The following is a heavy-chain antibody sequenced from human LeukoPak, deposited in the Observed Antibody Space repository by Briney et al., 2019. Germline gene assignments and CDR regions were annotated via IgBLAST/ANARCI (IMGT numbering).Heavy chain of an antibody. Sequence: PGGSLRLSCAASGFSFSSYDMSWVRQSPEKGLEWVSGINGRGDNTYYADSVKGRFTISRDNSKNTLYLQMNSLRAEDTAIYFCARMSCYHHGGDYWGQGALVTVSS. CDR1: GFSFSSYD. CDR2: INGRGDNT. D-gene: IGHD4-23*01. J-gene: IGHJ4*02. V-gene: IGHV3-23*01. CDR3: ARMSCYHHGGDY.